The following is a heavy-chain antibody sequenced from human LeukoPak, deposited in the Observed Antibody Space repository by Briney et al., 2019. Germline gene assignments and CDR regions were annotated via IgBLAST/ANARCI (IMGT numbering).Heavy chain of an antibody. D-gene: IGHD3-10*01. J-gene: IGHJ4*02. V-gene: IGHV3-23*01. CDR3: AKGLGSGSYYNVFDY. CDR2: LTSGGSS. CDR1: EFTFSNYA. Sequence: GSLRLSCAASEFTFSNYAMSWVRQAPGKGLEWVSSLTSGGSSYYADSVKGRFTISRDNSRNTLYLQMNSLRAEDTAVYYCAKGLGSGSYYNVFDYWGQGTLVTVSS.